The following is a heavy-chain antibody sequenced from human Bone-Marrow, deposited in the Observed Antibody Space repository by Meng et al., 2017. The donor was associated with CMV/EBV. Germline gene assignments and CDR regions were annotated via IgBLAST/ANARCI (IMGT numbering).Heavy chain of an antibody. V-gene: IGHV3-9*03. CDR2: ISWNSGSI. D-gene: IGHD2-2*03. J-gene: IGHJ5*02. CDR1: GFTFDDYA. Sequence: SLKISCAASGFTFDDYAMHWVRQAPGKGLEWVSGISWNSGSIGYADSVKGRFTISRDNAKNSLYLQMNSLRAEDMALYYCARALGYCSSTNCYSTPPRSWGQGNLVTFSS. CDR3: ARALGYCSSTNCYSTPPRS.